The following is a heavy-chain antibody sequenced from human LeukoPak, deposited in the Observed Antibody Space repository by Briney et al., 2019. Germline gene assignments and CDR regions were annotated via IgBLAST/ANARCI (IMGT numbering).Heavy chain of an antibody. V-gene: IGHV1-46*01. Sequence: ASVKVSCKASGYTFTSYYMHWLRQAPGQGLEWMGIINPSGGSTSYAQKFQGRVTMTRDTSTSTVYMELSSLRSEDTAVYYCARGCFMVRGVPYYYYGMDVWGQGTTVTVSS. CDR1: GYTFTSYY. CDR2: INPSGGST. J-gene: IGHJ6*02. CDR3: ARGCFMVRGVPYYYYGMDV. D-gene: IGHD3-10*01.